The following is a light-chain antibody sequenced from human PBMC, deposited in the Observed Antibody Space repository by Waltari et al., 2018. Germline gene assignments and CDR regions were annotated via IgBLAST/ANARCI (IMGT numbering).Light chain of an antibody. V-gene: IGLV2-14*01. CDR3: SSYTSSSTVV. CDR1: SSDVGGYNY. Sequence: QSAPSQPASVSGSPGQSITISCTGSSSDVGGYNYVSWYQQHPGKAPKLLIYEVSNRPAGVTNRVSCSKAGNTASLTISGLQAEDEADYYCSSYTSSSTVVFGGGTKVTVL. CDR2: EVS. J-gene: IGLJ2*01.